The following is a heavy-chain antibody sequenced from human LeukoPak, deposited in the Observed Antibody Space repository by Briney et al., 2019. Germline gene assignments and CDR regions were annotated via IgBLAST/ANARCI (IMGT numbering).Heavy chain of an antibody. D-gene: IGHD3-10*01. Sequence: SETLSLTCTVSSGSISSYYWSWIRQPPGKGLEWIGYIYYSGSTNYNPSLKSRVTISVDTSKNQFSLKLSSVTAADTAVYYCGSGSYYPPAFDYWGQGTLVTVSS. V-gene: IGHV4-59*01. CDR2: IYYSGST. CDR3: GSGSYYPPAFDY. CDR1: SGSISSYY. J-gene: IGHJ4*02.